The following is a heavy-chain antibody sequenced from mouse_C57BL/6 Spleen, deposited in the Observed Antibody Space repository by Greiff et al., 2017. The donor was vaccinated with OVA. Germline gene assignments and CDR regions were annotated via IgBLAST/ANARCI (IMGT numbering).Heavy chain of an antibody. CDR1: GYTFTDYY. CDR3: ARAPYGYDGRGYAMDY. CDR2: INPNNGGT. Sequence: EVQLQQSGPELVKPGASVKISCKASGYTFTDYYMNWVKQSHGKSLEWIGDINPNNGGTSYNQKFKGKATLTVDKSSSTAYMELRSLTSEDSAVYYCARAPYGYDGRGYAMDYWGQGTSVTVSS. D-gene: IGHD2-2*01. V-gene: IGHV1-26*01. J-gene: IGHJ4*01.